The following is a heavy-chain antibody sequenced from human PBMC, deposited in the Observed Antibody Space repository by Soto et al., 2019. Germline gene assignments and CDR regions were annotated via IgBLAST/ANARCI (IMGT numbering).Heavy chain of an antibody. Sequence: SVKVSCKASGGTFSSYAISWVRQAPGQGLEWMGGIIPIFGTANYAQKFQGRVTITADESTSTAYMELSSLRSEDTAVYYCATRGDYDFWSGYYYGMDVWGQGTTVTVSS. CDR3: ATRGDYDFWSGYYYGMDV. CDR1: GGTFSSYA. V-gene: IGHV1-69*13. CDR2: IIPIFGTA. J-gene: IGHJ6*02. D-gene: IGHD3-3*01.